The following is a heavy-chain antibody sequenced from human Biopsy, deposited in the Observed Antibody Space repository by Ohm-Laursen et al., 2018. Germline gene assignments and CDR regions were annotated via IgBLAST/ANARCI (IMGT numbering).Heavy chain of an antibody. CDR1: GYTFTSYY. D-gene: IGHD3-22*01. J-gene: IGHJ4*02. Sequence: ASVKVSCKASGYTFTSYYLHWVRQAPGQGLEWMGRINPNNDNTAYAQKFQGRITMTKVTSTSTVYMDLSSLTFDDSAVYYCARGPRGLVVITTTALYFDCWGQGNLVTVSS. CDR2: INPNNDNT. CDR3: ARGPRGLVVITTTALYFDC. V-gene: IGHV1-46*01.